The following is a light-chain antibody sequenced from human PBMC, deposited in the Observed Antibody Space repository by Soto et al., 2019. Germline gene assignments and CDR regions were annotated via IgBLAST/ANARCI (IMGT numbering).Light chain of an antibody. J-gene: IGKJ4*01. CDR1: QSVGSN. Sequence: EIVMTQSPDTLSVSPGERATLSCRASQSVGSNLAWYQQKPGQAPRLLIYDASTRATGIPARFSGSGSGTEFTLTISSLQSEDFALYYCQQNNNWPLTFGGGTKVEIK. CDR2: DAS. V-gene: IGKV3-15*01. CDR3: QQNNNWPLT.